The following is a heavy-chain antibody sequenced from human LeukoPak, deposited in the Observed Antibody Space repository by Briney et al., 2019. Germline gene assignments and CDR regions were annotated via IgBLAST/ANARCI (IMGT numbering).Heavy chain of an antibody. CDR1: GGSISSYY. Sequence: SETLSLTCTVSGGSISSYYWSWIRQPAGKGLEWIGRIYTSGSTNYNPSLKSRVTMSVDTSENQFSLKLSSVTAADTAVYYCARAGPGPSGSYHYYYYYMDVWGKGTTVTVSS. D-gene: IGHD1-26*01. CDR2: IYTSGST. V-gene: IGHV4-4*07. J-gene: IGHJ6*03. CDR3: ARAGPGPSGSYHYYYYYMDV.